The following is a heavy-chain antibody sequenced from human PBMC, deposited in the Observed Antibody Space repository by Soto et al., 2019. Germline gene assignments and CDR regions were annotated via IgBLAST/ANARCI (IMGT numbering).Heavy chain of an antibody. CDR2: IWYDGSNK. D-gene: IGHD3-10*01. Sequence: QVQLMESGGGVVQPGRSLRLSCAASGFTFSSYGMYWVRQAPGKGLEWVAVIWYDGSNKYYADSVKGRFTISRDNSTNTVYLQMNSLRADDTAVYHCARSAHYYDSGSHDVGDYWGQGTLVTVSS. V-gene: IGHV3-33*01. CDR1: GFTFSSYG. J-gene: IGHJ4*02. CDR3: ARSAHYYDSGSHDVGDY.